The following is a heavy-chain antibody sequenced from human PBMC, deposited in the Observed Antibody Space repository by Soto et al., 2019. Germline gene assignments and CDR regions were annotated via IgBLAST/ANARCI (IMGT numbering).Heavy chain of an antibody. CDR3: AKDRYYYDMGYYFDY. CDR2: ISYDGSNK. D-gene: IGHD3-22*01. V-gene: IGHV3-30*18. J-gene: IGHJ4*02. Sequence: GGSLRLSCAASGFTFSGYFMNWVRQAPGKGLEWVAVISYDGSNKYYADSVKGRFTISRDNSKNTLYLQMNSLRAEDTAVYYCAKDRYYYDMGYYFDYWGQGTLVTVSS. CDR1: GFTFSGYF.